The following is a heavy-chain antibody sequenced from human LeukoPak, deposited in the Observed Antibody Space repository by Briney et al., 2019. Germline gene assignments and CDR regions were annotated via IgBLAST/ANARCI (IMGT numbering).Heavy chain of an antibody. Sequence: SETLSLTCAVYGGSFRGYYGSSIRQPPGKGLEWIGYMYDTERTYYNPSLKSRATISLDTSKNQFSLKLSSVTAADTAVYYCARGYSSSWYFNWFDPWGQGTLVTVSS. V-gene: IGHV4-34*11. D-gene: IGHD6-13*01. J-gene: IGHJ5*02. CDR3: ARGYSSSWYFNWFDP. CDR1: GGSFRGYY. CDR2: MYDTERT.